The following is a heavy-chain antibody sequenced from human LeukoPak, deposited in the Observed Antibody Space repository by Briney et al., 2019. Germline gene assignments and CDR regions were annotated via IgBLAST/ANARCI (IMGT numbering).Heavy chain of an antibody. J-gene: IGHJ4*02. CDR2: ISAYNGKT. CDR3: ASYYDSSGYT. D-gene: IGHD3-22*01. V-gene: IGHV1-18*01. Sequence: GASVKVSCKASGYTFTTYGISWVRQAPGQGLEWMGWISAYNGKTNYAQKFQGRVTITADESTSTAYMELSSLRSEDTAVYYCASYYDSSGYTWGPGTLVTVSS. CDR1: GYTFTTYG.